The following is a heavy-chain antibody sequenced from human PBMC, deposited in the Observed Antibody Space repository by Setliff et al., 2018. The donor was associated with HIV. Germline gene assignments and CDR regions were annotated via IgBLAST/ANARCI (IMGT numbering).Heavy chain of an antibody. CDR3: AREGLWFGDRGFYMDV. V-gene: IGHV1-18*01. CDR2: IGTQNGNT. Sequence: ASVKVSCKASGYSFTTYGVYRVRQAPGQGLEWMGWIGTQNGNTNYAQKFQGRVTMTTDTSTNTAYMELSSLTSDDTAVYYCAREGLWFGDRGFYMDVWGKGTAVTVSS. CDR1: GYSFTTYG. D-gene: IGHD3-10*01. J-gene: IGHJ6*04.